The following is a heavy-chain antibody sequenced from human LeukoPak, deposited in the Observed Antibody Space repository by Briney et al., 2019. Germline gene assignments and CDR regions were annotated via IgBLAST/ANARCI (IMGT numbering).Heavy chain of an antibody. J-gene: IGHJ5*02. V-gene: IGHV4-4*02. CDR1: GGSISSSNW. D-gene: IGHD2-2*01. Sequence: SGTLSLTCAVSGGSISSSNWWSWVRQPPGKGLEWIGEIYHSGSTNYNPSLKSRVTISVDKSKNQFSLKLSSVTAADTAVYYCARLVVVPAAWGSGFDPWGQGTLVTDSS. CDR3: ARLVVVPAAWGSGFDP. CDR2: IYHSGST.